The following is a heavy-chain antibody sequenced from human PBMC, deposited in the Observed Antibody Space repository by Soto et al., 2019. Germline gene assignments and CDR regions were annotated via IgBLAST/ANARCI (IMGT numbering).Heavy chain of an antibody. CDR3: ARDPPGIAASGGGG. Sequence: GWSLRLSCAASGFTVSNNYMRWVRQAPGKGLEWVSLIYSGGSTHYADSVKGRFTISRDNSKNTLYLQMNSLRVEDTAVYYCARDPPGIAASGGGGWGQGTLVTVSS. CDR2: IYSGGST. D-gene: IGHD6-13*01. J-gene: IGHJ4*02. V-gene: IGHV3-53*01. CDR1: GFTVSNNY.